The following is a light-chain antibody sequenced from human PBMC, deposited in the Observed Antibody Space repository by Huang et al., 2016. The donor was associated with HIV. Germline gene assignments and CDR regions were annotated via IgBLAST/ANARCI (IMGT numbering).Light chain of an antibody. CDR3: QKYNTAPRA. CDR2: AAS. Sequence: DIQLTQSPSSLSASPGVRVTLTCRASQPIENFLAWYQQKPGGVPKLLIYAASTLRSGVPSRFTGRCSWTDFTLTITNLQPEDAATYYCQKYNTAPRAFGQGTKV. J-gene: IGKJ1*01. CDR1: QPIENF. V-gene: IGKV1-27*01.